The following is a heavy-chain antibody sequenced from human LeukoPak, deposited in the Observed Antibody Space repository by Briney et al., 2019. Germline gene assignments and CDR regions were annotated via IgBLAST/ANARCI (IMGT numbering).Heavy chain of an antibody. D-gene: IGHD5-18*01. CDR1: GGTISSYA. V-gene: IGHV1-69*06. CDR2: IIPIFGTA. CDR3: ARGYSYGRKLLFDY. J-gene: IGHJ4*02. Sequence: ASVKVSCKASGGTISSYAISWVRQAPGQGLEWMGGIIPIFGTANYAQKFQGRVTITADKSTSTAYMGLSSLRSEDTAVYYCARGYSYGRKLLFDYWGQGTLVTVSS.